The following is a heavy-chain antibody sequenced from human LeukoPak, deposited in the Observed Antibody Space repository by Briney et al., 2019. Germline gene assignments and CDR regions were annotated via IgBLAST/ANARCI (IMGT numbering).Heavy chain of an antibody. D-gene: IGHD3-10*01. CDR3: ARDFRANYGSGSYFSY. CDR2: IYHSGST. Sequence: TXSLTCAVSGGSISSSNWWSWVRPPPGKGLEWIXXIYHSGSTNYNPSLKSRVTISVDKSKNQFSLKLSSVTAADTAVYYCARDFRANYGSGSYFSYWGQGTLVTVSS. J-gene: IGHJ4*02. V-gene: IGHV4-4*02. CDR1: GGSISSSNW.